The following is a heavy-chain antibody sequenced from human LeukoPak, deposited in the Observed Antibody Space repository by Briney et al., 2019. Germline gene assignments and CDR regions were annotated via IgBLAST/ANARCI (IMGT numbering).Heavy chain of an antibody. CDR1: GYTFTSYD. J-gene: IGHJ4*02. D-gene: IGHD5-12*01. CDR3: ARSPYGGYGGIFDY. Sequence: GASVKVSCKASGYTFTSYDINWVRQATGQGLEWMGWTNPNSGNTGYAQKFQGRVTMTRNTSISTAYMELSSLRSEDTAVYYCARSPYGGYGGIFDYWGQGTLVTVSS. V-gene: IGHV1-8*01. CDR2: TNPNSGNT.